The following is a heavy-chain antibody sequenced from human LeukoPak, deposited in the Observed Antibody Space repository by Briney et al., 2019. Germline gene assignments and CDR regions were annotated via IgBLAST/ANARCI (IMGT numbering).Heavy chain of an antibody. Sequence: GGSLRLSCAASGFTFSIYGMHWVRQAPGKGLEWLAFIQYDGSGKYSAGSLKGRFTVSRDNSKNTLYLQMSSLRAEDTAVYYCARDTTTQRLSVRAYFDYWGQGVLVTVSS. CDR1: GFTFSIYG. D-gene: IGHD1-1*01. V-gene: IGHV3-30*02. J-gene: IGHJ4*02. CDR3: ARDTTTQRLSVRAYFDY. CDR2: IQYDGSGK.